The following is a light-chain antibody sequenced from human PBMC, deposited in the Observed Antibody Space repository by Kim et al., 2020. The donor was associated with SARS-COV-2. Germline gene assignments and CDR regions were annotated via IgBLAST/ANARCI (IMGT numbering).Light chain of an antibody. V-gene: IGKV3-15*01. CDR3: QQYIHWPPWT. J-gene: IGKJ1*01. Sequence: EIVMTQSPATLSVSPGERVTLSCRASQTISRYLAWYQHKPGQAPRLLISGASTRATGIPARFSGTGSGTDFTLTISSLQPEDFAVYFCQQYIHWPPWTFGQGTKVDIK. CDR1: QTISRY. CDR2: GAS.